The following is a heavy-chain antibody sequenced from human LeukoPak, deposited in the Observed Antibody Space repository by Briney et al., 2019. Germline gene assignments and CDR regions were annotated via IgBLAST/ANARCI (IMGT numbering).Heavy chain of an antibody. V-gene: IGHV4-59*01. D-gene: IGHD2-2*02. Sequence: SETLSLTCTVSGGSISSYYWSWIRQPPGKGLEWIGYIYYSGSTNYNPSLKSRVTISVDTSKNQFSLKLGSVTAADTAVYYCARGIVVVPAAIWDYWGQGTLVTVSS. J-gene: IGHJ4*02. CDR3: ARGIVVVPAAIWDY. CDR2: IYYSGST. CDR1: GGSISSYY.